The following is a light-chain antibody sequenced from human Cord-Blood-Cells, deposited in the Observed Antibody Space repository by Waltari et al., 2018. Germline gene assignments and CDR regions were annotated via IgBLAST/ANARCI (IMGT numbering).Light chain of an antibody. J-gene: IGKJ1*01. CDR2: QAT. Sequence: DIQMTQSTSTLSASVGDRVTITCRASQSISNWLAWYQQKPGKAPKLLIYQATSLESGVPSRFSGSGSGTELTLTISSLQPDDFATYYCQQYNSYSTFGQGTKVEIK. V-gene: IGKV1-5*03. CDR1: QSISNW. CDR3: QQYNSYST.